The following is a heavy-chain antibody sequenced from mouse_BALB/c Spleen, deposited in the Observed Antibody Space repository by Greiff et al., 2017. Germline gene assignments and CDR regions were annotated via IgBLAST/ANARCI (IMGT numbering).Heavy chain of an antibody. CDR2: IYPGNSDT. V-gene: IGHV1-5*01. CDR1: GYTFTSYW. Sequence: VQLQQSGTVLARPGASVKMSCKASGYTFTSYWMHWVKQRPGQGLEWIGAIYPGNSDTSYNQKFKGKAKLTAVTSTSTAYMELSSLTNEDSAVYYCTRRDGYQGYFDVWGAGTTVTVSS. J-gene: IGHJ1*01. D-gene: IGHD2-3*01. CDR3: TRRDGYQGYFDV.